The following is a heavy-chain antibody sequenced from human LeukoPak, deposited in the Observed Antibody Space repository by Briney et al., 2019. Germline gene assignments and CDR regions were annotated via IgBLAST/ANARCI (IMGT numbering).Heavy chain of an antibody. D-gene: IGHD6-13*01. V-gene: IGHV4-59*01. CDR2: IYYSGST. Sequence: SETLSLTCTVSGGSISSYYWSWIRQPPGKGLEWSGYIYYSGSTNYNPSLKSRVTISVDTSKNQFSLKLSSVTAADTAVYYCARAAAGDYYYGTDVWGQGTTVTVSS. J-gene: IGHJ6*02. CDR3: ARAAAGDYYYGTDV. CDR1: GGSISSYY.